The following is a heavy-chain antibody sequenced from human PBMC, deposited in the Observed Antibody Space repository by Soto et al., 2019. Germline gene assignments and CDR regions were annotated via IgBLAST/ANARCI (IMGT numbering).Heavy chain of an antibody. V-gene: IGHV1-3*01. CDR1: GYTFTSYA. D-gene: IGHD2-21*02. CDR3: ARSIVVVTALDY. CDR2: INAGNGNT. Sequence: ASVKVSCKASGYTFTSYAMHLVRQAPGQRLEWMGWINAGNGNTKYSQKFQGRVTITRDTSASTAYMELSSLRPEDTAVYYCARSIVVVTALDYWGQGTLVTVSS. J-gene: IGHJ4*02.